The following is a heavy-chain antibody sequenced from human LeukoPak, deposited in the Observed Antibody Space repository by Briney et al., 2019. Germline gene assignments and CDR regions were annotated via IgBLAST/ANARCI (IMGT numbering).Heavy chain of an antibody. V-gene: IGHV4-38-2*02. CDR3: ATDRYGLDY. D-gene: IGHD4-17*01. CDR1: GYSISSGYY. J-gene: IGHJ4*02. CDR2: IYHSGST. Sequence: PSETLSLTCTVSGYSISSGYYWGWIRQPPGKGLEWIGSIYHSGSTYYNPSLKSRVTISVDTSKNQFSLKLSSVTAADTAVYYCATDRYGLDYWGQGTLVTVSS.